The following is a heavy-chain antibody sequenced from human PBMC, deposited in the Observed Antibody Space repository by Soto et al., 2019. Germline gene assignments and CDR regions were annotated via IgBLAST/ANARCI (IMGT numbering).Heavy chain of an antibody. CDR3: ARVPRNYDFWSGYYGNWFDP. D-gene: IGHD3-3*01. J-gene: IGHJ5*02. CDR2: IYYSGST. Sequence: SETLSLTCTVSGGSISSGGYYWSWIRQHPGKGLEWIGYIYYSGSTYYNPSLKSRVTISVDTSKNQFSLKLSYVTAADTAVYYCARVPRNYDFWSGYYGNWFDPWGQGTLVTVYS. V-gene: IGHV4-31*03. CDR1: GGSISSGGYY.